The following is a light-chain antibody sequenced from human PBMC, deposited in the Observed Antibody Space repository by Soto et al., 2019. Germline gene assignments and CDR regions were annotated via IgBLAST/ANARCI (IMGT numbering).Light chain of an antibody. CDR1: QSVSSSY. J-gene: IGKJ4*01. CDR2: GTS. Sequence: IVLTQSPGTLSLSTGERATLSCRASQSVSSSYLVWYQQRPGRPPRRLIYGTSTRAAGISDRFSGSGSGTDFTLTIYRLEPGDSAVYYCPQYGTSALTFGGGTKV. V-gene: IGKV3-20*01. CDR3: PQYGTSALT.